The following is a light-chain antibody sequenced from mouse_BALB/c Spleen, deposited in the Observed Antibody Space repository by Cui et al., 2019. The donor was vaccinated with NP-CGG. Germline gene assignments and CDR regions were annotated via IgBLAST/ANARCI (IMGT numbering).Light chain of an antibody. CDR2: GTN. V-gene: IGLV1*01. Sequence: QAVVTQESALTTSPGETVTLTCHSSTGAVTTSNYANWVQEKPDHLFTGLIGGTNNRVPGVPARFSGSLIGDKAALTITGAQTEDEAIYFCAPWYSNHWVFGGGTKLTVL. CDR3: APWYSNHWV. J-gene: IGLJ1*01. CDR1: TGAVTTSNY.